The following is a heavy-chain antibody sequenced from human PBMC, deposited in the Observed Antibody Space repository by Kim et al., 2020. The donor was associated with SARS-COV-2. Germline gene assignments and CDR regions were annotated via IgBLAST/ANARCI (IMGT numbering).Heavy chain of an antibody. D-gene: IGHD6-6*01. CDR2: ISGSGGST. CDR1: GFTFSSYA. CDR3: AKGLCVWPILAARLINHGMDV. J-gene: IGHJ6*02. V-gene: IGHV3-23*01. Sequence: GGSLRLSCAASGFTFSSYAMSWVRQAPGKGLEWVSAISGSGGSTYYADSVKGRFTISRDNSKNTLYLQMNSLRAEDTAVYYCAKGLCVWPILAARLINHGMDVWGQGTTVTVSS.